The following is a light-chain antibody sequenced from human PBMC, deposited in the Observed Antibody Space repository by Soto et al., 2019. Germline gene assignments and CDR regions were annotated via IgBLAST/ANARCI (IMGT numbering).Light chain of an antibody. CDR1: SSDVGGNYVSWY. CDR3: SSYANSRTVI. Sequence: QSALTQPASVSGSPGQSITISCTGTSSDVGGNYVSWYVSWYQQHPGKVPKLIIYDDDDRPSVVSNRFSGSKSGSTASLTISGLQAEDEADYYCSSYANSRTVIFGAGTKLTVL. V-gene: IGLV2-14*03. J-gene: IGLJ2*01. CDR2: DDD.